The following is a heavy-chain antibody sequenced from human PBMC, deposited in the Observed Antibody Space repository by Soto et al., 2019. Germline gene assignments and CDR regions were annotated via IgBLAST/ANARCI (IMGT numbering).Heavy chain of an antibody. J-gene: IGHJ4*02. CDR3: ARGHIAAAYYFDY. Sequence: PGGSLRLSCAASGFTFSSYWMSWVRQAPGKGLEWVANIKQDGSEKYYVDSVKGRFTISRDNAKNSLYLQMNSLRAEDTAVYYCARGHIAAAYYFDYWGQGTLVTVSS. D-gene: IGHD6-13*01. CDR2: IKQDGSEK. V-gene: IGHV3-7*04. CDR1: GFTFSSYW.